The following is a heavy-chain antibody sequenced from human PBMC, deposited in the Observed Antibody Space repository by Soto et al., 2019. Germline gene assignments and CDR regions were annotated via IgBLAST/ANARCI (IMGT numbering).Heavy chain of an antibody. CDR2: INPNSGGT. Sequence: ASVKVSCKASGYTFTGSYMHWVRQAPGQGLEWMGWINPNSGGTNYAQKFQGWVTMTRDTSISTAYMELSRLRSDDTAVYYCARQSSSIAVAATGYFDYWGQGTLVTVSS. CDR1: GYTFTGSY. CDR3: ARQSSSIAVAATGYFDY. J-gene: IGHJ4*02. D-gene: IGHD6-19*01. V-gene: IGHV1-2*04.